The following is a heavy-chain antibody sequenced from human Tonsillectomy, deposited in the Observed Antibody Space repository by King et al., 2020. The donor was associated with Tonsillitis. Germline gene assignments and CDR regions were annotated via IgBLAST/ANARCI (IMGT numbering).Heavy chain of an antibody. CDR1: GYTFTGYY. V-gene: IGHV1-2*02. Sequence: VQLVESGAEVKKPGASVKVSCKASGYTFTGYYMHWVRQAPGQGLEWMGWINPNSGGTNYAQKFQGRVTMTRDTSISTAYMELSRLRSDDTAVYYCASNIQYYYGSGSYFLFYYWGQGTLVTVSS. CDR3: ASNIQYYYGSGSYFLFYY. D-gene: IGHD3-10*01. CDR2: INPNSGGT. J-gene: IGHJ4*02.